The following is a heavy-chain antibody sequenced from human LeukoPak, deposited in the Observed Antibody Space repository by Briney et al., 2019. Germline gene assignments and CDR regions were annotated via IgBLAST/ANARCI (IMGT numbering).Heavy chain of an antibody. Sequence: SETLSLTCAVYGGSFSGYYWSWIRQPPGKGLEWIGEINHSGSTSYKPSLKSRVTISVDTSKTQFSLKLSSVTAADTAVYYCANGLRYFDWLLPHWGQGTLVTVSS. CDR3: ANGLRYFDWLLPH. J-gene: IGHJ4*02. D-gene: IGHD3-9*01. CDR1: GGSFSGYY. CDR2: INHSGST. V-gene: IGHV4-34*01.